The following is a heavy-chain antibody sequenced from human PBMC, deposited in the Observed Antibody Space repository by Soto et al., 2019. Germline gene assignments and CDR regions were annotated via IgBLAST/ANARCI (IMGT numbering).Heavy chain of an antibody. D-gene: IGHD3-3*01. CDR3: ARARERFLEWYNWFDP. V-gene: IGHV4-39*01. Sequence: SETLSLTCTVSGGSISSSSYYWGWIRQPPGKGLEWIGSIYYSGSTYYNPSLKSRVTISVDTSKNQFSLKLSSVTAADTAVYYCARARERFLEWYNWFDPWGQGTLVTVSS. CDR1: GGSISSSSYY. J-gene: IGHJ5*02. CDR2: IYYSGST.